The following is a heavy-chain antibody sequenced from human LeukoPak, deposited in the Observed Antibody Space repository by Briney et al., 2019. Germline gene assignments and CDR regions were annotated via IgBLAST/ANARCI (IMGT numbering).Heavy chain of an antibody. D-gene: IGHD6-19*01. Sequence: SETLSLTXTVSGGSISSXXXXXXRQXPGXGXXXXXXIXYSGXTNYNPSLKXRXTIXVDTSKNQFSLKLSSVTAADTAVYYCARARSVAGRGHDAFDIWGQGTMVTVSS. V-gene: IGHV4-59*01. CDR2: IXYSGXT. CDR3: ARARSVAGRGHDAFDI. CDR1: GGSISSXX. J-gene: IGHJ3*02.